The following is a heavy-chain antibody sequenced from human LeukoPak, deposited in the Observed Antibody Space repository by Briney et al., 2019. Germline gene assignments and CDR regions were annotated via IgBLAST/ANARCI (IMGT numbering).Heavy chain of an antibody. Sequence: GGSLRLSCAASGFTFSSYAMHWVRQAPGKGLEWVAVISYDGSNKYYADSVKGRFTISRDNSKNTLCLQMNSLRAEDTAVYYCARDPEQLYYFDYWGQGALVTVSS. CDR2: ISYDGSNK. V-gene: IGHV3-30-3*01. J-gene: IGHJ4*02. D-gene: IGHD6-6*01. CDR1: GFTFSSYA. CDR3: ARDPEQLYYFDY.